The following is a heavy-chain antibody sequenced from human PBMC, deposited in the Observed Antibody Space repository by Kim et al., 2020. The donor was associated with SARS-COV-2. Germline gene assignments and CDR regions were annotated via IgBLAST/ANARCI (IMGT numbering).Heavy chain of an antibody. J-gene: IGHJ4*02. Sequence: TPSLKSRVTISVDTSKNQFSLKLSSVTAADTAVYYCARDGGNYGGNSLDYWGQGTLVTVSS. D-gene: IGHD4-17*01. CDR3: ARDGGNYGGNSLDY. V-gene: IGHV4-31*02.